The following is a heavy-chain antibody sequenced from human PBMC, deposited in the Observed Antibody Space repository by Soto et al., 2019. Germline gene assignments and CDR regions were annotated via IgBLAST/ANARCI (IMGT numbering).Heavy chain of an antibody. CDR3: ARHSTTGAHYYYYMDV. D-gene: IGHD1-26*01. V-gene: IGHV5-51*01. J-gene: IGHJ6*03. CDR2: IYPGESDT. Sequence: PGESLKISCKGSGYSYTSYWIGWVRQMLGKGLEWMGIIYPGESDTRYSPSFQGQVTISADKSISTAYLQWSSLKASDTAMYYCARHSTTGAHYYYYMDVWGKGTTVTVSS. CDR1: GYSYTSYW.